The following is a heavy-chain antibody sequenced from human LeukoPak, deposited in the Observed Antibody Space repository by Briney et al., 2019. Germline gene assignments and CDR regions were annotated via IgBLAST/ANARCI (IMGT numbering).Heavy chain of an antibody. CDR1: GFTFSSYA. CDR3: AREGAVISPGAFDI. V-gene: IGHV3-30-3*01. CDR2: ISYDGSNK. Sequence: PGGSLRLSCAASGFTFSSYAMHWVRQVPGKGLEWVAVISYDGSNKYYADSVKGRFTISRDNSKNTLYLQMHSLRAEDTAVYYCAREGAVISPGAFDIWGQGTMVTVSS. J-gene: IGHJ3*02. D-gene: IGHD3-22*01.